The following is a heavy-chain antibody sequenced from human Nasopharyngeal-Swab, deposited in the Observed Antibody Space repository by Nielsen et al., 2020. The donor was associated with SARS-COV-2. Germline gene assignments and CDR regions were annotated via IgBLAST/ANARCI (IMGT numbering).Heavy chain of an antibody. CDR3: AREAGTTVTTYGGVPDY. J-gene: IGHJ4*02. Sequence: WIRQPPGKGLEWVANIKQDGSEKYYVDSVKGRFTISRDNAKNSLYLQMNSLRAEDTAVYYCAREAGTTVTTYGGVPDYWGQGTLVTVSS. CDR2: IKQDGSEK. V-gene: IGHV3-7*01. D-gene: IGHD4-17*01.